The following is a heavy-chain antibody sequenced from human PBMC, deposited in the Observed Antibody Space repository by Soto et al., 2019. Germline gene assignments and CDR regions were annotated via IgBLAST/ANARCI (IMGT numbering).Heavy chain of an antibody. J-gene: IGHJ6*02. CDR1: GGTISRYY. V-gene: IGHV4-59*01. Sequence: QVQLQESGPGLVKPSETLSLTCTVSGGTISRYYWSWIRQPPGKGLEWIGYMYKTGSTVYTPSFKRRVTISVDXAXSPXSLKLDSLTAADTAVYYCARDLWGYCGTDCYPLNVWGQATTVTVSS. D-gene: IGHD2-21*02. CDR3: ARDLWGYCGTDCYPLNV. CDR2: MYKTGST.